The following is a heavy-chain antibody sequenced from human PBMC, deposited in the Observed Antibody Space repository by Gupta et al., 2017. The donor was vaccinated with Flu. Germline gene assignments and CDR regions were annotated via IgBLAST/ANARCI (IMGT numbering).Heavy chain of an antibody. Sequence: EQLVQSGGGLVQPGGSLRLSCTASGFNSSHYQMNWVRQAPGKGLEWISYMSSLGESIHYAESVKGRFTMSRNKAEKSVYLQMHALRVEDAAVYYCARGAYCNNTICSGWGDVWGQGTTVTVSS. J-gene: IGHJ6*02. CDR1: GFNSSHYQ. D-gene: IGHD2-2*01. V-gene: IGHV3-48*03. CDR2: MSSLGESI. CDR3: ARGAYCNNTICSGWGDV.